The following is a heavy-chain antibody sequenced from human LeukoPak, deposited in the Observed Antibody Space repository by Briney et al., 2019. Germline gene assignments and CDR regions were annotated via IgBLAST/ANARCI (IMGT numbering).Heavy chain of an antibody. J-gene: IGHJ5*02. Sequence: ASVKVSCKASAYTFTDYYVHWVRQAPGQGLEWMGWINPSSGGTNSAQQFQGRVTMARDTSTSTAYMELNSLTSDDTAMYYCARAAPRNYAGGSWFFDWFDPWGQGTVVTVSS. V-gene: IGHV1-2*02. D-gene: IGHD2-15*01. CDR1: AYTFTDYY. CDR2: INPSSGGT. CDR3: ARAAPRNYAGGSWFFDWFDP.